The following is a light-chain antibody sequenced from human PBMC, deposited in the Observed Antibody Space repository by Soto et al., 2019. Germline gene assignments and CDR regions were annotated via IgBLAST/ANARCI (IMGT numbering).Light chain of an antibody. J-gene: IGKJ1*01. CDR2: GAS. CDR3: QQYGSSRT. CDR1: QSVSSSY. V-gene: IGKV3-20*01. Sequence: EIALTQSPGTLSLSPGERATLSCRASQSVSSSYLAWYQQKPGQAPRLLIYGASSRDTGMPDRFSGSGSGTDFTLTTSRLEPEDVAVYYCQQYGSSRTFGQGTKVEI.